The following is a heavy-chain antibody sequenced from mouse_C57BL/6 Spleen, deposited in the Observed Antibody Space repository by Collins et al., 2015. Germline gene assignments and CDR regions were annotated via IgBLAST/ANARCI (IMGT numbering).Heavy chain of an antibody. CDR2: IFPAIGST. D-gene: IGHD2-2*01. J-gene: IGHJ4*01. CDR1: GYIFITYW. V-gene: IGHV1S40*01. CDR3: VREGALLGFMDY. Sequence: HVQLQQSGPELVRPGTSVKLSCKTSGYIFITYWMNWVRQRPGQGLEWIGQIFPAIGSTNYNEMFEGKATLTVDTSSSTAYMQLSSLTSEDSAVYYCVREGALLGFMDYWGQGTSVTVSS.